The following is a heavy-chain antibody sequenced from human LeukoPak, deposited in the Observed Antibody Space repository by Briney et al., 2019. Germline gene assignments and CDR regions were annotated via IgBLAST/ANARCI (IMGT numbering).Heavy chain of an antibody. Sequence: GGSLRLSCAASGFTFSDYYMSWIRQAPGTGLEWFSYISSSGSTIYYADTVQGRFTISRDNAKNSLYLQMNSLKAEDTAVYYCAREGEAARPLWILAYYYYMDVWGKGTTVTVSS. D-gene: IGHD6-6*01. J-gene: IGHJ6*03. CDR3: AREGEAARPLWILAYYYYMDV. V-gene: IGHV3-11*04. CDR2: ISSSGSTI. CDR1: GFTFSDYY.